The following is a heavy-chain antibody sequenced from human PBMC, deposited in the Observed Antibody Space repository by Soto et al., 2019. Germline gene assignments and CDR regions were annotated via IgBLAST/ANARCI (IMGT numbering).Heavy chain of an antibody. D-gene: IGHD3-16*01. Sequence: GGSLRLSCAASGFTFSSYAMSWVRQAPGKGLEWVSAISGSGGSTYYADSVKGRFTISRDNSKNTLYLQMNSLRAEDTAVYYSAKDNQATGFGYWGQGTLVTVSS. V-gene: IGHV3-23*01. J-gene: IGHJ4*02. CDR1: GFTFSSYA. CDR2: ISGSGGST. CDR3: AKDNQATGFGY.